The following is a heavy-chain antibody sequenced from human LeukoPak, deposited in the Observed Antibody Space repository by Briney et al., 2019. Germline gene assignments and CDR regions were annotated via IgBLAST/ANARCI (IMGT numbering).Heavy chain of an antibody. Sequence: SETLSLTCSVSGDSISRYFWAWIRQPPGKGLEWIGYVCYNGTTNYNPSPRNRVAISIDTSKNQFSLKLNSATAADTAVYYCATSGGFNSPRHYWGQGTLVTVSS. J-gene: IGHJ4*02. CDR1: GDSISRYF. D-gene: IGHD3-16*01. V-gene: IGHV4-59*01. CDR2: VCYNGTT. CDR3: ATSGGFNSPRHY.